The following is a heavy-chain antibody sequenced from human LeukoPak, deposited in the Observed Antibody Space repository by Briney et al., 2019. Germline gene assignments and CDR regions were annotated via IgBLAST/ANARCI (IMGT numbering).Heavy chain of an antibody. CDR1: GFTFSSYG. J-gene: IGHJ4*02. Sequence: GGSLRLSCAASGFTFSSYGMHWVRQAPGKGLEWVAVISYDGSNKYYADSVKGRFTISRDNSKNTLYLQMNSLRAEDTAVYYCAKDQLGGSFDYWGQGTLVTVSS. D-gene: IGHD7-27*01. V-gene: IGHV3-30*18. CDR3: AKDQLGGSFDY. CDR2: ISYDGSNK.